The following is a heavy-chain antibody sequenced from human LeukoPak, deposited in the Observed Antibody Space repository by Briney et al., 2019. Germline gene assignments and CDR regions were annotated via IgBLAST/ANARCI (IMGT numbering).Heavy chain of an antibody. CDR3: AGVYYYGSGSYSGDY. J-gene: IGHJ4*02. CDR2: ISYDGSNK. CDR1: GFTFSSYA. D-gene: IGHD3-10*01. Sequence: GGSLRLSCAASGFTFSSYAMHWVRQAPDKGLEWVAVISYDGSNKYCADSVKGRFTISRDNSKNTLYLQMNSLRAEDTAVYYCAGVYYYGSGSYSGDYWGQGTLVTVSS. V-gene: IGHV3-30*04.